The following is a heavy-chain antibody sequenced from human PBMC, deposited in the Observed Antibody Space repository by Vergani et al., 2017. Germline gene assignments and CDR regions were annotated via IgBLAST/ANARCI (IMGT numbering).Heavy chain of an antibody. CDR3: ARVSVGATLSYYYGMDV. CDR1: GGSISSSNW. V-gene: IGHV4-4*02. Sequence: QLQLQESGPGLVKPSGTLSLTCAVSGGSISSSNWWSWVRQPPGKGLEWIGEIYHSGSTNYNPALKSRVTISVDKSKNQFSLQLSSVTAADTAVYYCARVSVGATLSYYYGMDVWGQGTTVTVSS. J-gene: IGHJ6*02. CDR2: IYHSGST. D-gene: IGHD1-26*01.